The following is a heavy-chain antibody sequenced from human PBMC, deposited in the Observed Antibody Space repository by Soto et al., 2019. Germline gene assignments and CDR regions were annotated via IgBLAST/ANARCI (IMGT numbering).Heavy chain of an antibody. CDR3: AKTVNINSDSSGWANRFYS. J-gene: IGHJ4*02. Sequence: EVQLLESGGGLVQPGGSLRLSCAASGFTFSNYVMTWLRQAPGKGLEWVSSIRFSVSDTFYADSVKGRFTVSRDNSKNTLFLQMNCLRAEDTAVYYCAKTVNINSDSSGWANRFYSWGQGTLVTVSS. CDR1: GFTFSNYV. CDR2: IRFSVSDT. D-gene: IGHD6-19*01. V-gene: IGHV3-23*01.